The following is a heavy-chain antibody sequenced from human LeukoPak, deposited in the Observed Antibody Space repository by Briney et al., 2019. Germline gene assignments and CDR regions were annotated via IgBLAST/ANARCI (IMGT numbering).Heavy chain of an antibody. CDR1: GFTFSNYG. D-gene: IGHD3-22*01. J-gene: IGHJ4*02. Sequence: TGRSLRLSCAASGFTFSNYGMHWVRQAPGKGLEWEAVIWYDGSNKYYADSVKGRSTISRDNSKNTLYLQVNSLRAEDTAVYYCARDRSYDSSGYLGYWGQGTLVTVSS. CDR2: IWYDGSNK. CDR3: ARDRSYDSSGYLGY. V-gene: IGHV3-33*01.